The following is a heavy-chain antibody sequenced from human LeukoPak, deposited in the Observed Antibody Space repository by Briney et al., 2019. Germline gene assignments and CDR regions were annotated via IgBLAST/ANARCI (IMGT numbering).Heavy chain of an antibody. J-gene: IGHJ4*02. V-gene: IGHV3-21*01. CDR1: GFTSSSYS. D-gene: IGHD6-19*01. CDR3: ATSPGSSGWPDY. Sequence: PGGSLRLSCAASGFTSSSYSMNWVRQAPGKGLEWVSSISSSSSYIYYADSVKGRFTISRDNAKNSLYLQMNSLRAEDTAVYYCATSPGSSGWPDYWGQGTLVTVSS. CDR2: ISSSSSYI.